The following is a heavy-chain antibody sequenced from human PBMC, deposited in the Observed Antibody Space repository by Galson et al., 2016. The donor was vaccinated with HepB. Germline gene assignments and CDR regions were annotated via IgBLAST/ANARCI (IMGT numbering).Heavy chain of an antibody. CDR2: IYPGDSDT. D-gene: IGHD3-10*01. CDR1: GYSFSDYW. V-gene: IGHV5-51*01. J-gene: IGHJ5*02. Sequence: QSGAEVKKPGESLTISCKGSGYSFSDYWIGWVRQMPGKGLEWMGIIYPGDSDTRYSPSFQGQVTISANKSISTAYLQWSSLKASDTAIYHCARANTDYNWFDPWGRGTLVTVSS. CDR3: ARANTDYNWFDP.